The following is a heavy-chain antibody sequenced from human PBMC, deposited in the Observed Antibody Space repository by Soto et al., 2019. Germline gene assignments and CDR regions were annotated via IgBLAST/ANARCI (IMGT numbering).Heavy chain of an antibody. CDR1: GGTFSSYA. Sequence: GALVKVSCKASGGTFSSYAISWVRQAPGQGLEWMGGIIPIFGTANYAQKFQGRVTITADESTSTAYMELSSLRSEDTAVYYCASGGGKTYYYDSSGYVDAFDIWGQGTMVTVSS. J-gene: IGHJ3*02. CDR3: ASGGGKTYYYDSSGYVDAFDI. V-gene: IGHV1-69*13. CDR2: IIPIFGTA. D-gene: IGHD3-22*01.